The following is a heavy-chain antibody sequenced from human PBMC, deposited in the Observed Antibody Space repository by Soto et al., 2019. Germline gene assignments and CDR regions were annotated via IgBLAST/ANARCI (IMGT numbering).Heavy chain of an antibody. CDR2: MNPNSGNT. CDR3: ARGDLYYDFWSGYSPRYYYYGMDV. D-gene: IGHD3-3*01. Sequence: QVQLVQSGAEVKKPGASVKVSCKASGYTFTSYDINWVRQATGQGLEWMGWMNPNSGNTGYAQKFQGRVTMTRNTSISTAYMELSSLRSEDTVVYYCARGDLYYDFWSGYSPRYYYYGMDVWGQGTTVTVSS. J-gene: IGHJ6*02. CDR1: GYTFTSYD. V-gene: IGHV1-8*01.